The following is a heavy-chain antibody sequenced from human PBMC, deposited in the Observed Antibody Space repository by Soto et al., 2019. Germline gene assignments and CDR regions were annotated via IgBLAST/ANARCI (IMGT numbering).Heavy chain of an antibody. D-gene: IGHD6-13*01. Sequence: QVQLVQSGAEVKKPGASVKVSCKASGYTFTSYVISWVRQAPGKGLEWMGWITAYNVNTNRQQKLQGRVTMTTDTHTSTAYMELRSLRSDATAVYYCARDRGYSSDYWGQGTLVSVSS. CDR2: ITAYNVNT. CDR3: ARDRGYSSDY. V-gene: IGHV1-18*01. CDR1: GYTFTSYV. J-gene: IGHJ4*02.